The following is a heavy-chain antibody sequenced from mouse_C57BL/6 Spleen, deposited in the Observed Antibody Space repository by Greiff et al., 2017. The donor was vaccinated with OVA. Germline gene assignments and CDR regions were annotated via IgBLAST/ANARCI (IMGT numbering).Heavy chain of an antibody. J-gene: IGHJ2*01. D-gene: IGHD1-1*01. CDR1: GYAFSSSW. CDR3: ARYHYGGFDY. Sequence: VKVVESGPELVKPGASVKISCKASGYAFSSSWMNWVKQRPGKGLEWIGRIYPGDGDTNYNGKFKGKATLTADKSSSTAYMQLSSLTSEDSAVYFCARYHYGGFDYWGQGTTLTVSS. V-gene: IGHV1-82*01. CDR2: IYPGDGDT.